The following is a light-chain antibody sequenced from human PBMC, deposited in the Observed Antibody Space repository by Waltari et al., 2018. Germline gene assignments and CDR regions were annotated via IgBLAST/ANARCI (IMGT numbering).Light chain of an antibody. Sequence: QSALTQPASVSGSPGQSITISCTGTSSDVGSYNLVSWYQQHPGKAPKLMIYDVTKRPSGVSNRFSGSKSGNPASLTISGLQAEDEADYYCCSYAGSGTWVFGGGTKLTVL. V-gene: IGLV2-23*02. J-gene: IGLJ3*02. CDR1: SSDVGSYNL. CDR2: DVT. CDR3: CSYAGSGTWV.